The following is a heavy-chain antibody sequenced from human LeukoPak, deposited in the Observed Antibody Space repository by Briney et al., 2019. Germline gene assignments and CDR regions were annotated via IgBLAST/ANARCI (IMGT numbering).Heavy chain of an antibody. CDR2: INTNTGNP. CDR1: RYTFTTYA. D-gene: IGHD4-23*01. Sequence: ASVKVSCKASRYTFTTYAMNWVRQAPGQGLEWMGWINTNTGNPTYAQGFTGRFVFSLDTSVSTAYLQISSLKAEDTAVYYCARGTYGGNSGDTFDIWGQGTMVTVSS. CDR3: ARGTYGGNSGDTFDI. J-gene: IGHJ3*02. V-gene: IGHV7-4-1*02.